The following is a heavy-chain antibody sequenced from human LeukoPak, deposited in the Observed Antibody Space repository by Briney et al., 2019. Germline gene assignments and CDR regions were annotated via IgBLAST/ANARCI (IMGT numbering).Heavy chain of an antibody. Sequence: GGSLRLSCAASGFTVSSNDMSWVRQAPGKGLECISVIYSGGSTDYADSVTGRFTISRDNAKNSLYLQMNSLRAEDTAVYYCARRATTERGYSYGLDYWGQGTLVTVSS. J-gene: IGHJ4*02. CDR2: IYSGGST. V-gene: IGHV3-53*01. D-gene: IGHD5-18*01. CDR3: ARRATTERGYSYGLDY. CDR1: GFTVSSND.